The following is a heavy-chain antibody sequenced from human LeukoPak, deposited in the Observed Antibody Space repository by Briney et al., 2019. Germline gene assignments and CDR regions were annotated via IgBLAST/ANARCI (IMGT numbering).Heavy chain of an antibody. J-gene: IGHJ4*02. V-gene: IGHV4-39*07. CDR2: IYYSGST. CDR3: ARVPRRRVVADVGGY. Sequence: SETLSLTCTVSGGSISSYYWSWIRQPPGKGLEWIGSIYYSGSTYYNPSLKSRVTISVDTSKNQFSLKLSSVTAADTAVYYCARVPRRRVVADVGGYWGQGTLVTVSS. D-gene: IGHD2-15*01. CDR1: GGSISSYY.